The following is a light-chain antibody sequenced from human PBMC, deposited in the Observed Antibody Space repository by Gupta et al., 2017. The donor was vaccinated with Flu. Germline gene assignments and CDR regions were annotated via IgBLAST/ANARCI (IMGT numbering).Light chain of an antibody. Sequence: QSALTQPRSVSGSPGQSVTISCPGTSTDAGGYNYVSWYQQHPGKAPRLMIYDVSKWLSGVPDRFSGSKSGNTASLTISGLQAEDEADYYCCSYAGSDVWVFGGGTKLTVL. V-gene: IGLV2-11*01. CDR2: DVS. J-gene: IGLJ3*02. CDR3: CSYAGSDVWV. CDR1: STDAGGYNY.